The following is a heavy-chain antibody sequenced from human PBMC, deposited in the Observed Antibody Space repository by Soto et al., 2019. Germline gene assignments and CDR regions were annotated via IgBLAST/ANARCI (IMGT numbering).Heavy chain of an antibody. D-gene: IGHD6-19*01. Sequence: ASVKVSCKASGYTFTGYYMHWVRQAPGQGLEWMGWINPNSGGTNYAQKFQGWVTMTRDTSISTAYMELSRLRSDDTAVYYCARSRLGIAVAEPDAFDIWGQGTMVTVSS. J-gene: IGHJ3*02. V-gene: IGHV1-2*04. CDR1: GYTFTGYY. CDR2: INPNSGGT. CDR3: ARSRLGIAVAEPDAFDI.